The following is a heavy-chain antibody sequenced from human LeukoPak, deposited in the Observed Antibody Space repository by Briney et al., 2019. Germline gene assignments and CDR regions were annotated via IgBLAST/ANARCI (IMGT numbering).Heavy chain of an antibody. Sequence: SETLSLTCTVSGGSISTYSWTWIRQPPGKGLEWIGNIYYSGSTNYNPSLKSRVTISIDTSKNQFSLKVSYVTAADTAVYYCARAHSSGWPHMFDPWGQGTLVTVPS. V-gene: IGHV4-59*01. CDR1: GGSISTYS. J-gene: IGHJ5*02. CDR3: ARAHSSGWPHMFDP. CDR2: IYYSGST. D-gene: IGHD6-19*01.